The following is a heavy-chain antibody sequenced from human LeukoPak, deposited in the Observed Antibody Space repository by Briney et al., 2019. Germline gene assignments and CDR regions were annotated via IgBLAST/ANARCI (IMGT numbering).Heavy chain of an antibody. CDR3: AGDCPISSSWYNSPYAFDT. CDR1: GFTFSSYL. V-gene: IGHV3-7*01. J-gene: IGHJ3*02. CDR2: IKQVVSEK. Sequence: RGSLRLSCAASGFTFSSYLMSWVRQAPGKGLEWVANIKQVVSEKYYVDSVKGGFTISRDNAKNPLYLQMNSLRAKETAVYYCAGDCPISSSWYNSPYAFDTGGQGTMVTVSP. D-gene: IGHD6-13*01.